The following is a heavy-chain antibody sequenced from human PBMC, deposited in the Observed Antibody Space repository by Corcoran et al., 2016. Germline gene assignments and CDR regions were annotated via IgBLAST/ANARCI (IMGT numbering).Heavy chain of an antibody. J-gene: IGHJ6*02. D-gene: IGHD3-3*01. CDR1: GGTFSSYA. Sequence: QVQLVQSGAEVKKPGSSVKVSYKASGGTFSSYAISWVRQAPGQGLEWMGGIIPIFGTTNYAQKFQGRVTIIADESTSTAYMELSSLRSADTAGYYFARGSPYYDFWSGYRHYGMDVWGQGTTVTVSS. CDR3: ARGSPYYDFWSGYRHYGMDV. V-gene: IGHV1-69*01. CDR2: IIPIFGTT.